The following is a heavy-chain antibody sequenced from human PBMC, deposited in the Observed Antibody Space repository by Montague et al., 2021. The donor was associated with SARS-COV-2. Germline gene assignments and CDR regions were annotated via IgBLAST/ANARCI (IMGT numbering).Heavy chain of an antibody. CDR1: GGSISSDDSY. J-gene: IGHJ4*02. V-gene: IGHV4-31*03. Sequence: TLSLTCIVSGGSISSDDSYWTWIRQHPGKGLEWIGYISYSGRTSYNVSLKSRLTISADTSDNQFSLKLTSMTAADTAVYCCARMYVPAHGTSAASYSDYWGRGTLVTVSS. CDR3: ARMYVPAHGTSAASYSDY. CDR2: ISYSGRT. D-gene: IGHD6-13*01.